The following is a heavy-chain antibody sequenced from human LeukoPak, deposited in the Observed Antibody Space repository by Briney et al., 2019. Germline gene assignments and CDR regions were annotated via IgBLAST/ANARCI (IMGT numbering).Heavy chain of an antibody. V-gene: IGHV4-34*01. Sequence: SSETLSLTCAVYGGSFSGYYWSWIRQPPGKGLEWIGEINHSGSTNYNPSLKSRVTISVDTSKNQFSLKLSSVTAADTAVYYCARETKTDYYGSGRPSAANWFDPWGQGTLVTVSS. CDR3: ARETKTDYYGSGRPSAANWFDP. CDR1: GGSFSGYY. J-gene: IGHJ5*02. CDR2: INHSGST. D-gene: IGHD3-10*01.